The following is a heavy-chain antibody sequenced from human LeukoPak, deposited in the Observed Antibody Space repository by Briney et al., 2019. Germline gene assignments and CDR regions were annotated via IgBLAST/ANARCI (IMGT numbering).Heavy chain of an antibody. D-gene: IGHD3-3*02. CDR2: IYYSGST. CDR1: GGTMSSYY. CDR3: ARDGSAQQHFYPYYYYGMDV. V-gene: IGHV4-59*01. Sequence: PSETLSLTCTVSGGTMSSYYWSWIRQPPGKGLEWIGYIYYSGSTNYNPSLKSRVTISVDTSKNQFSLKLSSVTAADTAVYYCARDGSAQQHFYPYYYYGMDVWGKGTTVTVSS. J-gene: IGHJ6*04.